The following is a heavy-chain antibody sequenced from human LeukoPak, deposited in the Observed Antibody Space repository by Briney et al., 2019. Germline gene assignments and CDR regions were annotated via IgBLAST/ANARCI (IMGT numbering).Heavy chain of an antibody. V-gene: IGHV3-74*01. Sequence: PGGSLRLSCAASGFTFSSYWMHWVRHSPGKGLVWVSRINSDGSSTSYADSVKGRFTISRDNAKNTLYLQMNSLRAEDTAMYYCASGYWWGYVQHWGEGTLVTVSS. CDR1: GFTFSSYW. J-gene: IGHJ1*01. D-gene: IGHD2-8*02. CDR2: INSDGSST. CDR3: ASGYWWGYVQH.